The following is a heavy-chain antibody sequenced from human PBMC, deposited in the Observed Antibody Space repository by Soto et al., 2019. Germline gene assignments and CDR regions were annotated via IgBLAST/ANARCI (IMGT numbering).Heavy chain of an antibody. D-gene: IGHD3-22*01. Sequence: QVQLVQSGAEVKEPGASVKVSCKASGYTFTSYGLNWVRQAPGQGLEWMGWISAYNGNTNYAQKFQGRVTMTTDTSTSTAYMGLRSLRPDDTAVYYCASSGSSGYYLDYWGQGTLVTVSS. CDR1: GYTFTSYG. CDR3: ASSGSSGYYLDY. J-gene: IGHJ4*02. CDR2: ISAYNGNT. V-gene: IGHV1-18*01.